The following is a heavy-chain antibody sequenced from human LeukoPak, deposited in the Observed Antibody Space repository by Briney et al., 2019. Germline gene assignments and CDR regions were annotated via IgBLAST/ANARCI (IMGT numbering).Heavy chain of an antibody. Sequence: GGSLRLSCGASGFTFSSYNMNWVRQAPGKGLEGVSDISSSGSTIYFADSVKGRFTISRDNAKNSLYLQMNSLRDEDTAVYYCARLEYYYVSGNYYKLFDYWGQGTLVTVCS. CDR1: GFTFSSYN. V-gene: IGHV3-48*02. J-gene: IGHJ4*02. CDR2: ISSSGSTI. CDR3: ARLEYYYVSGNYYKLFDY. D-gene: IGHD3-10*01.